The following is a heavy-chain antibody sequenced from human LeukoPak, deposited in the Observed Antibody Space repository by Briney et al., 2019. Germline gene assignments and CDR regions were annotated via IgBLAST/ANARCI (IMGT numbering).Heavy chain of an antibody. V-gene: IGHV1-2*06. J-gene: IGHJ5*02. D-gene: IGHD6-19*01. Sequence: GASVKVSCKTSGYTFTDYYIHWVRQAPGQGLEWMGRINPYTGGTAYAQNFQGRVTMTGDTSISTAYMELYRLRSDDTAVYYCARDNRIAVAGSWFDPWGRGTLVTVSS. CDR3: ARDNRIAVAGSWFDP. CDR1: GYTFTDYY. CDR2: INPYTGGT.